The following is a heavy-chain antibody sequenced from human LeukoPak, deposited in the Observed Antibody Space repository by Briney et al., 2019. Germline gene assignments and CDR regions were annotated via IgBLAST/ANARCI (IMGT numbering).Heavy chain of an antibody. V-gene: IGHV4-39*01. CDR1: GGSISGASCF. D-gene: IGHD3-22*01. Sequence: SETLSLTCTVSGGSISGASCFWGWIRQPPGKGLEWIGTIYYGGSTYYNESLRSRVTMSGDTSRNQFSLRLSSVNAADTAVYYCAKAGVRYSNSRGLYAFDFWGPGTMVTVSS. J-gene: IGHJ3*01. CDR3: AKAGVRYSNSRGLYAFDF. CDR2: IYYGGST.